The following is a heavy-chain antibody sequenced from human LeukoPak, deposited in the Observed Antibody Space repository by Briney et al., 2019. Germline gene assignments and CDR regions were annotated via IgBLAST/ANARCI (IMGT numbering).Heavy chain of an antibody. CDR2: ISSSSSTI. Sequence: PGGSLRLSCAASGFTFSSYSMNWVRQAPGKGLEWVSYISSSSSTIYYADSVKGRFTISRDNAKDSLYLQMNSLRAEDTAVYYCARDPAGEKGGMDVWGKGTTVTVSS. J-gene: IGHJ6*04. CDR3: ARDPAGEKGGMDV. V-gene: IGHV3-48*04. D-gene: IGHD7-27*01. CDR1: GFTFSSYS.